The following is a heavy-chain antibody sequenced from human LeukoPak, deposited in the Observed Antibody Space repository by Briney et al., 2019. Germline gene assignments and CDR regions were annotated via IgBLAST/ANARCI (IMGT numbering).Heavy chain of an antibody. CDR2: IYPGDSDT. J-gene: IGHJ4*02. D-gene: IGHD1-20*01. Sequence: GESLKISCKGSGYPFTTYWIAWVRQMPGKGLEWMGIIYPGDSDTRYSPSFQGQAAISADKSISPAYLQWNSLKASDTAMFYCARLGITGTTLYYFDYWGQGTLVTVSS. CDR1: GYPFTTYW. V-gene: IGHV5-51*01. CDR3: ARLGITGTTLYYFDY.